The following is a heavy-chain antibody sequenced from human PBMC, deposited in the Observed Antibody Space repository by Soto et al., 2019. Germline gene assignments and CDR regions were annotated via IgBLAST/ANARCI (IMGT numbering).Heavy chain of an antibody. J-gene: IGHJ6*02. V-gene: IGHV3-9*01. CDR1: GFSFDDYA. D-gene: IGHD3-10*01. CDR3: AKDRGSGSYAANYYYYGMDV. Sequence: PGGSLRLSCAASGFSFDDYAIHWVRQAPGKGLEWVSGINWNSGSIGYADSVKGRFTISRDNAKTSLYLQMNSLRVEDTALYYCAKDRGSGSYAANYYYYGMDVRGQRTTVTGSS. CDR2: INWNSGSI.